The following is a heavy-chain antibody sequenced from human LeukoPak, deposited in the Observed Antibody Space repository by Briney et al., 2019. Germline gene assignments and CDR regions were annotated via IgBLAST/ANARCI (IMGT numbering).Heavy chain of an antibody. CDR1: GGSITNYY. Sequence: PSETLSLTCSVSGGSITNYYWTWIRQPPGQGLEWIGFVYYTGSANYSPSLKIRVTMSVDTSKNQFSLKLSSVTAADTAVYYCASRSSIWSGYQDTLYYFDSWGQGTLVTVSS. V-gene: IGHV4-59*01. D-gene: IGHD3-3*01. CDR2: VYYTGSA. CDR3: ASRSSIWSGYQDTLYYFDS. J-gene: IGHJ4*02.